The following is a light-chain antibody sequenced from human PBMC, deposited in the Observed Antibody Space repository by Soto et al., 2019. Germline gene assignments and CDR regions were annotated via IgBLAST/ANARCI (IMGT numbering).Light chain of an antibody. CDR2: GAS. V-gene: IGKV3-20*01. J-gene: IGKJ4*01. CDR3: QQYGTSPLT. CDR1: QSLANSF. Sequence: EIVLTQSPGTLSLSPGERATLSCRASQSLANSFLAWYQQKPGQTPRLLIYGASTRATGIPNRFSGSGSGTDFTLTISRLEPEDFAVYYCQQYGTSPLTLGGGTKVDIK.